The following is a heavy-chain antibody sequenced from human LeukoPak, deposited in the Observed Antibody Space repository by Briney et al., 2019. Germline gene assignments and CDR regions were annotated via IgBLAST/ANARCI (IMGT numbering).Heavy chain of an antibody. D-gene: IGHD2-15*01. CDR2: SGGDNTGT. CDR1: GFTVSSNY. J-gene: IGHJ4*02. CDR3: VKAMGGYCSGGSCYTFDY. V-gene: IGHV3-23*01. Sequence: GGSLRLSCAASGFTVSSNYMSWVRQAPGKGLEWVSGSGGDNTGTYYADSVKGRFTISRDISKNTLYLQMNSLKAEDTAVYYCVKAMGGYCSGGSCYTFDYWGQGTLVTVSS.